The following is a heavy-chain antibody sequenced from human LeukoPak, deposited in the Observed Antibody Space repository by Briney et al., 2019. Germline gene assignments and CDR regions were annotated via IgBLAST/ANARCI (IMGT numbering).Heavy chain of an antibody. CDR3: ARSSRDCSGGSCYSSGAFDI. V-gene: IGHV4-59*01. D-gene: IGHD2-15*01. CDR1: GGSISSYH. Sequence: SETLSLTCTVSGGSISSYHWSWIRQPPGKGLEWIGYVYYSGSTNYNPSLKSRVTISVDTSKNQFSLKLSSVTAADTAVYYCARSSRDCSGGSCYSSGAFDIWGQGTMVTISS. CDR2: VYYSGST. J-gene: IGHJ3*02.